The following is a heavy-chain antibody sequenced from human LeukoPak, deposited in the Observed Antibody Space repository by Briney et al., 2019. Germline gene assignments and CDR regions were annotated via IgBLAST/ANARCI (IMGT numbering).Heavy chain of an antibody. D-gene: IGHD3-10*01. CDR2: MNTNSGNT. CDR3: ATWGVIAPRSFDY. J-gene: IGHJ4*02. CDR1: GYTFTSYD. V-gene: IGHV1-8*01. Sequence: GASVKVSCKASGYTFTSYDINWVRQAPGEGVEGMGWMNTNSGNTVYAQKLQGRDTMARNSSISTAYMELSSLRSEDTAVYYCATWGVIAPRSFDYWGQGALVTVSS.